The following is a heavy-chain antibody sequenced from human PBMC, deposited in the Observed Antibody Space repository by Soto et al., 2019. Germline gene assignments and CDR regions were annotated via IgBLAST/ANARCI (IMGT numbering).Heavy chain of an antibody. D-gene: IGHD3-22*01. CDR3: AKKTYYYDSSGYYLYYFDY. Sequence: GASVKVSCKASGGTFSSYAISWVRQAPGQGLEWMGGIIPIFGTANYAQKFQGRVTITADESTSTAYMELSSLRSEDTAVYYCAKKTYYYDSSGYYLYYFDYWGQGTLVTVSS. CDR2: IIPIFGTA. J-gene: IGHJ4*02. CDR1: GGTFSSYA. V-gene: IGHV1-69*13.